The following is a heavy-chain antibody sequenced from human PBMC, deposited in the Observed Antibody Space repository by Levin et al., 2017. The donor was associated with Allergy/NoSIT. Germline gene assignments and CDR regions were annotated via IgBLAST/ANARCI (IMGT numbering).Heavy chain of an antibody. Sequence: ETLSLTCAASGFTFSSYAMSWVRQAPGKGLEWVSAISGSGGSTYYADSVKGRFTISRDNSKNTLYLQMNSLRAEDTAVYYCAKSSWEQLVGYFQHWGQGTLVTVSS. CDR3: AKSSWEQLVGYFQH. CDR1: GFTFSSYA. J-gene: IGHJ1*01. D-gene: IGHD6-6*01. V-gene: IGHV3-23*01. CDR2: ISGSGGST.